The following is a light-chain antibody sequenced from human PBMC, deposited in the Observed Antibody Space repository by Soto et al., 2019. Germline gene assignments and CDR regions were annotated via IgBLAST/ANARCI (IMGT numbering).Light chain of an antibody. Sequence: DFQMTKSPSSLSASVGDRVTITCRTSQGISNYLAWYQQKPGKSPKMLIFGASTLQSGVPSRFSGSGSGTDFALTISGLQPEDVATYYCQRYDNVPLAFGQGTKLEI. CDR1: QGISNY. CDR2: GAS. V-gene: IGKV1-27*01. CDR3: QRYDNVPLA. J-gene: IGKJ2*01.